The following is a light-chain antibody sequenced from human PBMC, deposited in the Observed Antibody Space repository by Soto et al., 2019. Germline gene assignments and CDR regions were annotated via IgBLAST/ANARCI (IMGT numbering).Light chain of an antibody. J-gene: IGLJ3*02. Sequence: QSVLTQPPSVSGAPGQRVTISCTGSSSNIGAGFDVCWYQQLPGTAPKLLIYANNNRPSGVPDRFSGSKSGTSASLAITGLQTQDEADYYCQSYDKSLGAYWVFGGGTKVTVL. V-gene: IGLV1-40*01. CDR2: ANN. CDR1: SSNIGAGFD. CDR3: QSYDKSLGAYWV.